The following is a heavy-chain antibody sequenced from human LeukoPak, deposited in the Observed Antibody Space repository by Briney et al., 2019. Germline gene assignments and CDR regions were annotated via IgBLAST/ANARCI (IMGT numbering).Heavy chain of an antibody. J-gene: IGHJ3*02. CDR2: ISGSGGST. CDR3: AKRYYYDSSGYYPHDAFDI. Sequence: PGGSLRLSCAASGFTFSSYGMSWVRQAPGKGLEWVSAISGSGGSTYYADSVKGRFTISRDNSKNTLYLQMNSLRAEDTAVYYCAKRYYYDSSGYYPHDAFDIWGQGTMVTVSS. CDR1: GFTFSSYG. D-gene: IGHD3-22*01. V-gene: IGHV3-23*01.